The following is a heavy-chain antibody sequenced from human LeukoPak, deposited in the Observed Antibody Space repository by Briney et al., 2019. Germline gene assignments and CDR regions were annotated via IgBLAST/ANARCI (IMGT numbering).Heavy chain of an antibody. V-gene: IGHV3-74*01. CDR2: INSDGSDT. J-gene: IGHJ4*02. CDR3: ASCVAVPGLPDY. CDR1: GFTISSYW. D-gene: IGHD6-19*01. Sequence: GGSLIRSCAASGFTISSYWMYWVRQAPGKGLVWVSRINSDGSDTSYAASVQGRFTISRDNAKDTLYLQMNSLRAEDTAVYYCASCVAVPGLPDYWGQGTLVTVSS.